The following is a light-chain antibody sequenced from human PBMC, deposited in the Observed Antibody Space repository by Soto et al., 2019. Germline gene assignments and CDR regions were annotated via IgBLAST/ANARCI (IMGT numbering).Light chain of an antibody. CDR1: QSITNY. J-gene: IGKJ2*01. V-gene: IGKV1-39*01. CDR2: AAS. Sequence: DIQMTQSPSSLSASVGDRVTITCRASQSITNYLNWYQQKPGKAPKLLIYAASSLQSGVSSRFSGSGSGTDITLTFSSLQPEDFATYYCQQSHSTPYTFGQGTKLEIK. CDR3: QQSHSTPYT.